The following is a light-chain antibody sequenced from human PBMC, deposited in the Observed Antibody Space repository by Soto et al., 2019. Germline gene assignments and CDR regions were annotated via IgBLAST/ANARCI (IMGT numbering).Light chain of an antibody. V-gene: IGKV3-11*01. CDR1: QSVSSY. Sequence: EIVLTQSPCSVSLSPVERATLSCRARQSVSSYLAWYQQKPGQAPRLLIYDASNRATGIPARFSGSGSGTDFTLTISSLEPEDFAVYYCQQRKNWQVTFGQGTRLEIK. CDR2: DAS. J-gene: IGKJ5*01. CDR3: QQRKNWQVT.